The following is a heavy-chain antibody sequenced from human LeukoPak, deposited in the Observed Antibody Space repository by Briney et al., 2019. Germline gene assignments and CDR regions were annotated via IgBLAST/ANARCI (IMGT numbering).Heavy chain of an antibody. CDR1: GGSISSSNYY. CDR3: ARDLVGVWGSYRQYYYYMDV. D-gene: IGHD3-16*02. V-gene: IGHV4-39*07. CDR2: IYYSGST. Sequence: PSETLSLTCTVSGGSISSSNYYWGWIRQPPGKGLEWIGSIYYSGSTYYNPSLKSRVTISVDTSKNQFSLKLSSVTAADTAVYYCARDLVGVWGSYRQYYYYMDVWGKGTTVTVSS. J-gene: IGHJ6*03.